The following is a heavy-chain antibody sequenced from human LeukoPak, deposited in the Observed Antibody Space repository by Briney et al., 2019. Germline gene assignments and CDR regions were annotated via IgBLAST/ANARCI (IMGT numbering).Heavy chain of an antibody. CDR3: ARAREDTATTNGYFYYYYYYMDV. D-gene: IGHD5-18*01. CDR1: GDSITSGNYY. V-gene: IGHV4-61*02. Sequence: SETLFPTCIVSGDSITSGNYYWSWIRQPAGKGLEWIGRIYADGTNYNPSLKSRVTISIDTSKNQFSLKMTSVTAADTAVYYCARAREDTATTNGYFYYYYYYMDVWGKGTTVTVSS. CDR2: IYADGT. J-gene: IGHJ6*03.